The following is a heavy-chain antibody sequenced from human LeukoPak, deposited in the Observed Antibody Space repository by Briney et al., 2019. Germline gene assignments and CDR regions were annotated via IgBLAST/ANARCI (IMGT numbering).Heavy chain of an antibody. J-gene: IGHJ4*02. Sequence: SETLSLTRTVSGGSISSYYWSWIRQPPGKGLEWIGYIYYSGSTNYNPSLKSRVTISVDTSKNQFSLKLSSVTAADTAVYYCARAEWLRSQSDYWGQGTLVTVSS. CDR2: IYYSGST. CDR3: ARAEWLRSQSDY. V-gene: IGHV4-59*01. D-gene: IGHD5-12*01. CDR1: GGSISSYY.